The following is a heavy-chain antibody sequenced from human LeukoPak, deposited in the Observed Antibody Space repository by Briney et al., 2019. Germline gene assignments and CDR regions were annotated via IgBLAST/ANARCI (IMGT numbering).Heavy chain of an antibody. CDR3: TREGYSSPDY. CDR1: GGSISSGSYY. CDR2: IYTSGST. D-gene: IGHD5-18*01. V-gene: IGHV4-61*02. Sequence: SQTLSLTCTVSGGSISSGSYYWSWIRQPAGKGLEWIGRIYTSGSTNYNPSLKSRVTISMDASKNQFSLKLSAVTAADTAVYYCTREGYSSPDYWGQGTLVTVSS. J-gene: IGHJ4*02.